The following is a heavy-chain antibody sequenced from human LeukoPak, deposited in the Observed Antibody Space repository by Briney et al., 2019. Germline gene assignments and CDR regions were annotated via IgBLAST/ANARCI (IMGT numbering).Heavy chain of an antibody. J-gene: IGHJ4*02. CDR3: ARDMDDSSGYYADY. CDR2: ISYDGSNK. Sequence: GGSLRLSCAASGFTFSSYWMHWVRQAPGKGLEWVAVISYDGSNKYYTDSVKGRFTISRDNSKNTLYLQMNSLRAEDTAVYYCARDMDDSSGYYADYWGQGTLVTVSS. CDR1: GFTFSSYW. V-gene: IGHV3-30*03. D-gene: IGHD3-22*01.